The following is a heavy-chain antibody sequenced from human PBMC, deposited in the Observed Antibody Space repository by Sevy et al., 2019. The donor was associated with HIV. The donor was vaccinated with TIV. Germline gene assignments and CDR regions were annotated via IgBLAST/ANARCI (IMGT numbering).Heavy chain of an antibody. CDR3: ARGRGGYSGYDYFDY. Sequence: GGSLRISCAASGFTFSSYSMNWVRQAPGKGLEWVSSISSSSSYIYYPDSVKGRFTISRDNAKNSLYLQMNSLRAEDTAVYYCARGRGGYSGYDYFDYWGQGTLVTVSS. CDR1: GFTFSSYS. V-gene: IGHV3-21*01. D-gene: IGHD5-12*01. CDR2: ISSSSSYI. J-gene: IGHJ4*02.